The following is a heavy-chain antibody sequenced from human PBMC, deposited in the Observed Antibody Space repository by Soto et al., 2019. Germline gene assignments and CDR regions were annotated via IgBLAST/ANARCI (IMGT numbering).Heavy chain of an antibody. Sequence: GGSLRLSCAASGFTVSSNYMSWVRQAPGKGLEWVSVIYSGGSTYYADSVKGRFTISRHNSKNTLYLQMNSLRAEDTAVYYCASERWFGEPYGMDVWGQGTTVTVSS. CDR2: IYSGGST. CDR3: ASERWFGEPYGMDV. CDR1: GFTVSSNY. D-gene: IGHD3-10*01. J-gene: IGHJ6*02. V-gene: IGHV3-53*04.